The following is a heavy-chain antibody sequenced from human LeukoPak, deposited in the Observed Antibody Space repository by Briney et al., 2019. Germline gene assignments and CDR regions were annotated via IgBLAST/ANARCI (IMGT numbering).Heavy chain of an antibody. J-gene: IGHJ4*02. Sequence: GESLKISCKGSVYSFTNYWIGWVRQKPGKGLDLMGIIYPGDSDTRYSPSFQGQVTISVDRSISTAYLQWSSLQASDTAMYYCARLGNYYGGFDDWGQGTLVTVSS. CDR1: VYSFTNYW. CDR3: ARLGNYYGGFDD. V-gene: IGHV5-51*01. CDR2: IYPGDSDT. D-gene: IGHD3-10*01.